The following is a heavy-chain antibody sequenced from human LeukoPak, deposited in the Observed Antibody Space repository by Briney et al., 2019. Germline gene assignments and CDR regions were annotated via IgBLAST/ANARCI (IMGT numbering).Heavy chain of an antibody. J-gene: IGHJ6*03. V-gene: IGHV4-4*07. CDR2: VYVAGSP. CDR3: ARHAGFSMALYHMDV. Sequence: SETLSLTCTVSGGSIRRYYWSWIRQPAGKGLEWIGRVYVAGSPDYNPSLKSRVSISLDKSKNIFSLKLSSVTAADTAVFYCARHAGFSMALYHMDVWGKGTTVTVSS. D-gene: IGHD3-9*01. CDR1: GGSIRRYY.